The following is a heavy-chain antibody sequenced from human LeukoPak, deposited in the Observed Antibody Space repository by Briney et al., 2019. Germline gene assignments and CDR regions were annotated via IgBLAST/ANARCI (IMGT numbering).Heavy chain of an antibody. V-gene: IGHV3-21*01. Sequence: PGGSLRLSCAASGFTFSSYSMNWVRQAPGKGLEWVSSISSSSSYIYYADSVKGRFTISRDNAKNTLYLQMNSLRAEDTAVYCCAKDSSADDSSGYSYYFDYWGQGTLVTVSS. CDR3: AKDSSADDSSGYSYYFDY. CDR1: GFTFSSYS. D-gene: IGHD3-22*01. J-gene: IGHJ4*02. CDR2: ISSSSSYI.